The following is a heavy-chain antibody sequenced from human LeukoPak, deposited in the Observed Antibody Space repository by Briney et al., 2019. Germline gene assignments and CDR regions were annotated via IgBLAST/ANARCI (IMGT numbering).Heavy chain of an antibody. Sequence: PGGSLRLSCAASGFTFTDYGMHWVRQAPGKGLEWVAIIWYDGSIKYYADSVKGRFTISRDDSRNTLYLQMNSLRAEDTALYNCARDSRSGYTGYWGQGTLVTVSS. D-gene: IGHD5-12*01. CDR1: GFTFTDYG. CDR3: ARDSRSGYTGY. J-gene: IGHJ4*02. V-gene: IGHV3-33*01. CDR2: IWYDGSIK.